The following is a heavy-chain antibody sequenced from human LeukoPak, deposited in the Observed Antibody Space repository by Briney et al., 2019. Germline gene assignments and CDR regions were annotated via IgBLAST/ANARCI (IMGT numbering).Heavy chain of an antibody. CDR3: ARVSMVRGVIIDAFDI. CDR1: GFTFSSYS. J-gene: IGHJ3*02. D-gene: IGHD3-10*01. V-gene: IGHV3-48*01. CDR2: ISSSSSTI. Sequence: LSGGSLRLSCAASGFTFSSYSMNWVRQAPGKGLEWVSYISSSSSTIYYADSVKGRFTISRDNAKNSLYLQMNSLRAEDTAVYYCARVSMVRGVIIDAFDIWGQGTMVTVSS.